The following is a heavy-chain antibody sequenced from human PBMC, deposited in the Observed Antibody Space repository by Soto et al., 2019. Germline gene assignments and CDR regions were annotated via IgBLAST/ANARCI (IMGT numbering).Heavy chain of an antibody. Sequence: EVKLVESGGGLVQPGGSLRLSGAASGFTFSNYWMYWVRQAPGQGLVWVSRINSDGSVSRYADSVKGRLTISRDNVKNTLYLQMNSLRVEDTAVYYCARGDCVGGSCYSLAGSFYYYMDVWGKGTTVTVFS. V-gene: IGHV3-74*01. CDR1: GFTFSNYW. J-gene: IGHJ6*03. D-gene: IGHD2-15*01. CDR2: INSDGSVS. CDR3: ARGDCVGGSCYSLAGSFYYYMDV.